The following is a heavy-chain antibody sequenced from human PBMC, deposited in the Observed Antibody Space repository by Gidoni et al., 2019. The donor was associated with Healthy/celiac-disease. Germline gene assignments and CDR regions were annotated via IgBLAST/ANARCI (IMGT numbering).Heavy chain of an antibody. D-gene: IGHD3-22*01. V-gene: IGHV3-48*03. CDR2: ISISGSTI. J-gene: IGHJ6*02. Sequence: EVQLVASGGGLVQPGGSLRLSCAASGFTFSSYEMNWVRQAPGKGLEWFSYISISGSTIYYADSVKDRFTISRDNAKNSLYLQMNSLRAEDTAVYYCARDSYDSSGYYYYYYGMDVWGQGTTVTVSS. CDR1: GFTFSSYE. CDR3: ARDSYDSSGYYYYYYGMDV.